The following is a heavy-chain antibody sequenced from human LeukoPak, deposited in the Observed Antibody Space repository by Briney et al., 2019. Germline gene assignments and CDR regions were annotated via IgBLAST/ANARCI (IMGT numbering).Heavy chain of an antibody. D-gene: IGHD3-22*01. J-gene: IGHJ4*02. CDR1: GSSISSYY. V-gene: IGHV4-4*07. Sequence: SETLSLTCTVSGSSISSYYWSWIRQPAGKGLEWIGRIYTSGSTNYSPSLKSRVTMSVDTSKNQFSLKLSSVTAADTAVYYCARDLQNYYYDSSGSLDYWGQGTLVTVSS. CDR3: ARDLQNYYYDSSGSLDY. CDR2: IYTSGST.